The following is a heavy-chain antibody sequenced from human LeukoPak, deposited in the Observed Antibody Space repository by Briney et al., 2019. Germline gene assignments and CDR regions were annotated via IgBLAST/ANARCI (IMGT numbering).Heavy chain of an antibody. CDR3: AKDGTPGSYYMDV. J-gene: IGHJ6*03. Sequence: GGSLRLSCAASGFTFSIYGMHWVRQSPGKGLEWVAVIWYDGSNKYYADSVKGRFTLSRDNSENTLFLQINSLRAEDTAVFYCAKDGTPGSYYMDVWGKGSTVTVYS. CDR1: GFTFSIYG. CDR2: IWYDGSNK. D-gene: IGHD6-13*01. V-gene: IGHV3-33*06.